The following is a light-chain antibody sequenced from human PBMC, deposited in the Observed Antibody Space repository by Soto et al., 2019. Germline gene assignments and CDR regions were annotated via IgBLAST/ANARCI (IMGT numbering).Light chain of an antibody. CDR1: QDISRW. V-gene: IGKV1-5*01. CDR3: QQYNGYRTWT. Sequence: DIQITQSPATLSASVGDRVSITCRASQDISRWLAWYQQKPGKAPKVLIWDASSLQRGVPSRFTGSGSGTEFTLTINGLQPDDFATYYCQQYNGYRTWTLGQGTKVDIK. CDR2: DAS. J-gene: IGKJ1*01.